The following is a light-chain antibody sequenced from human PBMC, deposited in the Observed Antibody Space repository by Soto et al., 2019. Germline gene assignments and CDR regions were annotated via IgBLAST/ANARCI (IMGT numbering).Light chain of an antibody. CDR2: AAS. CDR3: QQYSSAWT. V-gene: IGKV1-6*01. Sequence: AIQMTQSPSSLSASVGDGVTITCRASQGIRNDLGWYQQKPGQAPKLLIYAASSLQSGVPSRFSGSGSGTEFTLTISSLQPDDFATYYCQQYSSAWTFGQGTKVDIK. J-gene: IGKJ1*01. CDR1: QGIRND.